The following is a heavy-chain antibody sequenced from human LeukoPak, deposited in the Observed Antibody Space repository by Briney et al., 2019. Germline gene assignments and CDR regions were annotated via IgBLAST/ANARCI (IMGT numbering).Heavy chain of an antibody. Sequence: SETLSLTCTVSCGSISSYYWSWIRQPPGKGLEWIGYIYYSGSTNYNPSLKSRVTISVDTSKNQFSLKLSSVTAADTAVYYCASVGPNCSGGSCTDYWGQGTLVTVSS. CDR2: IYYSGST. J-gene: IGHJ4*02. CDR3: ASVGPNCSGGSCTDY. CDR1: CGSISSYY. V-gene: IGHV4-59*01. D-gene: IGHD2-15*01.